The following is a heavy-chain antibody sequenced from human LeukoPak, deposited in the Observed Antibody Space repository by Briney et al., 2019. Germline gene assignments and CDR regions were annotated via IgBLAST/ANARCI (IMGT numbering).Heavy chain of an antibody. CDR2: IIPIFGTA. D-gene: IGHD5-18*01. V-gene: IGHV1-69*05. CDR1: GGTFSSYA. CDR3: ARGRGCSYGRYNWFDP. Sequence: SVKVSCKASGGTFSSYAISWVRQAPGQGLEWMGGIIPIFGTANYAQKFQGRVTITTDESTSTAYMELSSLRSEDTAVYYCARGRGCSYGRYNWFDPWGQGTLVTVSS. J-gene: IGHJ5*02.